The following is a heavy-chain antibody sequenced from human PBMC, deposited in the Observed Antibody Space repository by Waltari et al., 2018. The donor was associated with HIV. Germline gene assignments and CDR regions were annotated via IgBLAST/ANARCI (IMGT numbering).Heavy chain of an antibody. J-gene: IGHJ4*02. V-gene: IGHV3-7*01. CDR3: ARDGVAAGIYFDK. CDR1: GFTFSDHW. CDR2: INQGGGEK. Sequence: EVQLVESGGGLVQPGGSLRLSCPASGFTFSDHWMSWVRQAPGKGLEWVANINQGGGEKNYVDSVKGRFTISRDNAKNSLYLQLNSLRAEDTAVYYCARDGVAAGIYFDKWGQGTLVTVSS. D-gene: IGHD6-13*01.